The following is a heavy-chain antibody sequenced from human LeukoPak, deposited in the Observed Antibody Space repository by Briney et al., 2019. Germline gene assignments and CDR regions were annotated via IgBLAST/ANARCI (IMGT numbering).Heavy chain of an antibody. CDR3: ARDRESSSKGHFDY. J-gene: IGHJ4*02. Sequence: PGGSLRLSCAASGFTFSSYGMHWVRQAPGKGLEWVAFIRYDGSNKYYADSVKGRFTISRDNSKNTLYLQMNSLRAEDTAVYYCARDRESSSKGHFDYWGQGTLVTVSS. CDR2: IRYDGSNK. D-gene: IGHD2-15*01. V-gene: IGHV3-30*02. CDR1: GFTFSSYG.